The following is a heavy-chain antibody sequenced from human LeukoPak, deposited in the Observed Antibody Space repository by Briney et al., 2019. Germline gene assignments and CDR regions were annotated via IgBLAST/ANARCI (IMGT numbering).Heavy chain of an antibody. J-gene: IGHJ4*02. D-gene: IGHD1-26*01. CDR3: ARGSYGDYVGY. CDR1: GGSVSSYY. Sequence: PSETLSLTCTVSGGSVSSYYWSWIRRPPGRGLEWIAYLSHSGSSDSNPSLTSRVTTFVDTSKNQFSLKLTSVTAADTAVYYCARGSYGDYVGYWGQGTPVTVSS. CDR2: LSHSGSS. V-gene: IGHV4-59*02.